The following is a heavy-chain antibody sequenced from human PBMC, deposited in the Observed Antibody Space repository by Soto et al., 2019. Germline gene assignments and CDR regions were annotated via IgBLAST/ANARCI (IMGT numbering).Heavy chain of an antibody. CDR2: ISASGGST. V-gene: IGHV3-23*01. D-gene: IGHD2-15*01. CDR3: AKSKGTYCSGGSCYFPFDY. CDR1: GFTFSTYA. Sequence: GGSLRLSCAASGFTFSTYAVSWVRQAPGKGLEWVSSISASGGSTYYADSVKGRFTISRDNSKNTLNLQMHSLRAEDTAVYYCAKSKGTYCSGGSCYFPFDYWGQGTLVTVSS. J-gene: IGHJ4*02.